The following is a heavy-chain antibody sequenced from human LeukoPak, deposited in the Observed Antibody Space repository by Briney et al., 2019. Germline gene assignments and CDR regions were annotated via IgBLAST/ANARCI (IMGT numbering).Heavy chain of an antibody. CDR3: ARGHGAFDY. V-gene: IGHV3-7*01. D-gene: IGHD3-10*01. CDR2: IKQDGSQE. Sequence: GGSLRLSCAASRFTLSTYWMSWVRQAPGKGLEWVAHIKQDGSQEYYVDSVKGRFTISRDNAKNSLYLQMNSLRAEDTAVYYCARGHGAFDYWGQGTLVTVSS. CDR1: RFTLSTYW. J-gene: IGHJ4*02.